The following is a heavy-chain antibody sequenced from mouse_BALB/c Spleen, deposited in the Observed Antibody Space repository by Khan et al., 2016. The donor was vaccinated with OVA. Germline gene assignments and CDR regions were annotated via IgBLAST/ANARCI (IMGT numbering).Heavy chain of an antibody. CDR2: INTHSGVP. CDR3: ARGRAAYYRNDGGAMEY. Sequence: QIQLVQSGPELKKPGETVRISCKASGYTFTTAGIQWVQKMPGKGLKWIGWINTHSGVPKYAEDFKGRFAFSLEISVNTAYLQITNLKTEDTATYFCARGRAAYYRNDGGAMEYWGQGTSVTVSS. D-gene: IGHD2-14*01. J-gene: IGHJ4*01. CDR1: GYTFTTAG. V-gene: IGHV9-4*02.